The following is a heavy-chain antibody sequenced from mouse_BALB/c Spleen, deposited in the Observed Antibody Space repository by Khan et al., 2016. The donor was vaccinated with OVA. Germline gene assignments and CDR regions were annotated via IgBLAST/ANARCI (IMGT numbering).Heavy chain of an antibody. Sequence: QVQLKESGPELVKPGASVRISCKTSGYTFTNYYIHWVKPRPGQGLEWIGWIYPGNVNTKSNEKFKGQATLTVTTSSSPAYMHLSSLTAEDSAVNCCAMAGYSSGIYTMHYWGLGSSVTVSS. J-gene: IGHJ4*01. D-gene: IGHD1-3*01. CDR2: IYPGNVNT. CDR1: GYTFTNYY. V-gene: IGHV1S56*01. CDR3: AMAGYSSGIYTMHY.